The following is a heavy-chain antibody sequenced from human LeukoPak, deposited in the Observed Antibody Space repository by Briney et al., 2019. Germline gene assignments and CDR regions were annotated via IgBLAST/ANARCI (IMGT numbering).Heavy chain of an antibody. J-gene: IGHJ6*03. Sequence: GGSLRLSCAASGFTFSSYGMHWVRQAPGKGLEWVAVIWYDGSNKYYADSVKGRFTISRDNSKNTLYLQMNSLRAEDTAVYYCAKEFYDFWSGYSKYYMDVWVKGTTVTVSS. V-gene: IGHV3-33*06. CDR2: IWYDGSNK. D-gene: IGHD3-3*01. CDR3: AKEFYDFWSGYSKYYMDV. CDR1: GFTFSSYG.